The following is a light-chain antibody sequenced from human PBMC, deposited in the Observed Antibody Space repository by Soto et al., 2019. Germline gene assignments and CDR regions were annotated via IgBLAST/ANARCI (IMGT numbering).Light chain of an antibody. V-gene: IGKV3D-15*01. CDR3: QQYAGWPLT. Sequence: EVVMTQSPATVSVSPGERTSLSSRASQSIGTNLGWYQQRPGQAPRLLIAKTSIRVAGVPARFSGSGSGTEFTLTISSLQSEDIAVYYCQQYAGWPLTFGGGTKVDIK. CDR2: KTS. CDR1: QSIGTN. J-gene: IGKJ4*01.